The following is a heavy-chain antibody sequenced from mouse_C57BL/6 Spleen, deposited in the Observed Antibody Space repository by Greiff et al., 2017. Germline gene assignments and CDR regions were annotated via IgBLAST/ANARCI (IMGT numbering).Heavy chain of an antibody. CDR3: ARVSSYYYGSPYYAMDY. J-gene: IGHJ4*01. V-gene: IGHV3-6*01. Sequence: EVKLLESGPGLVKPSQSLSLTCSVTGYSITSGYYWNWIRQFPGNKLEWMGYISYDGSNNYNPSLKNRISITRDTSKNQFFLKLNSVTTEDTATYYCARVSSYYYGSPYYAMDYWGQGTSVTVSS. CDR1: GYSITSGYY. D-gene: IGHD1-1*01. CDR2: ISYDGSN.